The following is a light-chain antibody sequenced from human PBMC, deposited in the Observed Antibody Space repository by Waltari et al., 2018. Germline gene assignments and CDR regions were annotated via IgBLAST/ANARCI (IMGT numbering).Light chain of an antibody. CDR1: QNIYSN. CDR2: AAS. V-gene: IGKV1-6*01. J-gene: IGKJ2*03. CDR3: QHYYDNPYS. Sequence: IQMPQSPSALSASVGDRVTISCRASQNIYSNLAWYQQKPGKAPKLLIYAASSLQSGIPSRFSGSGSGTDFTLTISSLQPEDSAVYYCQHYYDNPYSFGQGTKVEIK.